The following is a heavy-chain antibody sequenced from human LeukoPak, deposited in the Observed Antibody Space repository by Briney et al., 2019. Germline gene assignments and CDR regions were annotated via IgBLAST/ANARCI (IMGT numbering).Heavy chain of an antibody. CDR1: GFTFDDYW. J-gene: IGHJ4*02. CDR3: ARVGALSSSWLLY. Sequence: GGSLRLSCGASGFTFDDYWMSWVRQAPGQGLEWVANINQDGSEKYYLDSAKGRFTISRDNSKNSLYLQMNSLRAEDTAVYYCARVGALSSSWLLYWGQGTLVTVSS. V-gene: IGHV3-7*01. CDR2: INQDGSEK. D-gene: IGHD6-13*01.